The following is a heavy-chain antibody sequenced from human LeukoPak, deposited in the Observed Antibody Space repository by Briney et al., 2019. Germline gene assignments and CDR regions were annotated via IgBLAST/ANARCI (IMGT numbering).Heavy chain of an antibody. CDR3: ARGRYSYGYYFGY. CDR2: IYYSGTT. D-gene: IGHD5-18*01. CDR1: GGSISSYY. V-gene: IGHV4-59*12. J-gene: IGHJ4*02. Sequence: SETLSLTCTVSGGSISSYYWSWIRQPPGKGLEWIGYIYYSGTTNYNPSLKSRVTISVDTSKNQFSLKLSSVTAADTAVYYCARGRYSYGYYFGYWGQGTLVTVSS.